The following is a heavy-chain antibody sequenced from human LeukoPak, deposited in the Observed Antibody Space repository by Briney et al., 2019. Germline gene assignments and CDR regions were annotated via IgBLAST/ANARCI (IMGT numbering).Heavy chain of an antibody. V-gene: IGHV3-13*01. CDR3: ARSDSRGYYYFDS. J-gene: IGHJ4*02. D-gene: IGHD3-22*01. Sequence: GGSLRLSCAASGFTFSSYDMPWVRHATGKGLEWVSAIGTAGDTYYPGSVKGRFTISRENAKNSLYLQMNSLRAGDTAVYYCARSDSRGYYYFDSWGRGPLVTASS. CDR1: GFTFSSYD. CDR2: IGTAGDT.